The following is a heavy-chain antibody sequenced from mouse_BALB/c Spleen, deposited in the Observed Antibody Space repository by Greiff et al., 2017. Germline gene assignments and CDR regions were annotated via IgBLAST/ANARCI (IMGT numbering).Heavy chain of an antibody. V-gene: IGHV5-17*02. Sequence: EVKLVESGGGLVQPGGSRKLSCAASGFTFSSFGMHWVRQAPEKGLEWVAYISSGSSTIYYADTVKGRFTISRDNPKNTLFLQMTSLRSEDTAMYYCARSGFDYEAWLAYWGQGTLVTVSA. CDR3: ARSGFDYEAWLAY. D-gene: IGHD2-13*01. J-gene: IGHJ3*01. CDR2: ISSGSSTI. CDR1: GFTFSSFG.